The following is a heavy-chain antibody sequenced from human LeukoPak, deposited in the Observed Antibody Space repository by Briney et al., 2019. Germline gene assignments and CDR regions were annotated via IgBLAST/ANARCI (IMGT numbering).Heavy chain of an antibody. J-gene: IGHJ4*02. Sequence: ASVKVSCKASGYTFTSYGISWARQAPGQGLEWMGWISAYNGNTNYAQKLQGRVTMTTDTSTSTAYMELRSLRSDDTAVYYCARFIVVVPAAPFFDYWGQGTLVTVSS. CDR3: ARFIVVVPAAPFFDY. D-gene: IGHD2-2*01. V-gene: IGHV1-18*01. CDR1: GYTFTSYG. CDR2: ISAYNGNT.